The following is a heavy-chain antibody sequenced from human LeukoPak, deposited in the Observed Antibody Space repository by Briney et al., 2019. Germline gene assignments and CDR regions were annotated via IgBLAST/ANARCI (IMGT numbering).Heavy chain of an antibody. Sequence: GGSLRLSCGASGFTFSSYWMSWVRQAPGKGLEWVANINQGGSENNYVDSVKGRFTISRDNAKNSLYLQMNSLRAEDTAVYYCARSGAPIDYWGQGTLVTVSS. J-gene: IGHJ4*02. CDR1: GFTFSSYW. D-gene: IGHD3-10*01. CDR2: INQGGSEN. CDR3: ARSGAPIDY. V-gene: IGHV3-7*01.